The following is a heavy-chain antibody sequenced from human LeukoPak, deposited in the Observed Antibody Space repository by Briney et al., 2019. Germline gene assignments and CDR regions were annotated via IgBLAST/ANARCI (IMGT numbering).Heavy chain of an antibody. CDR3: ARDKEEGSISGSIFDI. J-gene: IGHJ3*02. CDR2: ISGSGGST. V-gene: IGHV3-23*01. CDR1: GFTFSSYG. Sequence: GGTLRLSCAASGFTFSSYGMSWVRQAPGKGLEWVSAISGSGGSTYYADSVKGRFTISRDNSKNTLYLQMNSLRVEDTAVYYCARDKEEGSISGSIFDIWGQGTMVTVSA. D-gene: IGHD3-3*02.